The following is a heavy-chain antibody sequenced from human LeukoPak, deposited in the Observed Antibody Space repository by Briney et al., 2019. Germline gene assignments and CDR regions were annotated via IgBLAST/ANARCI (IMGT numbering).Heavy chain of an antibody. J-gene: IGHJ4*02. CDR3: AGFDSGSYHYFDY. V-gene: IGHV4-59*01. Sequence: SETLSVTCVVSGGSISIDYWSWIRQPPGKGLEWVGYIYYSGSTNYNPSLKSRVTISVDTSKNQFSLKLSSVTAADTAVYYCAGFDSGSYHYFDYWGQGTLVTVSS. CDR1: GGSISIDY. CDR2: IYYSGST. D-gene: IGHD3-10*01.